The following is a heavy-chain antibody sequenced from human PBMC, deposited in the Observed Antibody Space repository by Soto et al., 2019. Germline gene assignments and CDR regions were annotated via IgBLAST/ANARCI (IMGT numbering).Heavy chain of an antibody. V-gene: IGHV1-69*04. J-gene: IGHJ5*02. CDR1: GGTFISYT. Sequence: ASVKVSCKASGGTFISYTISWVRQAPGQGLEWMGRIIPILGIANYAQKFQGRVTITADKSTSTAYMELSSLRSEDTAVYYCARDLNFSPQGSWFDPWGQGTLVTVSS. CDR3: ARDLNFSPQGSWFDP. CDR2: IIPILGIA.